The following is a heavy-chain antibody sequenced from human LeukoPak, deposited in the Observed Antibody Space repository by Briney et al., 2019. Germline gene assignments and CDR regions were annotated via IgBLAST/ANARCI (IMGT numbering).Heavy chain of an antibody. CDR3: ARDNLPAGINDAFDI. CDR1: GGSISSAGYF. J-gene: IGHJ3*02. Sequence: SETLSLTCSVSGGSISSAGYFWTWIRPPAGKRLEWIGRIYGSGSTNYNLSLLSRVALEIDTFRNQFSLRLGSVTAADTAVYYSARDNLPAGINDAFDIWGQGTRVTVSS. CDR2: IYGSGST. V-gene: IGHV4-61*02. D-gene: IGHD6-13*01.